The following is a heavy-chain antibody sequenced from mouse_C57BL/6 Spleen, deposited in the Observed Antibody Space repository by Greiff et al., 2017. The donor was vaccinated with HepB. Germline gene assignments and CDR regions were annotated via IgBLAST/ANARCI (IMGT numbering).Heavy chain of an antibody. CDR3: AKRGGLLLRREAGDYYAMDY. D-gene: IGHD1-1*01. Sequence: EVHLVESGPGLVKPSQSLSLTCSVTGYSITSGYYWNWIRQFPGNKLEWMGYISYDGSNNYNPSLKNRISITRDTSKNQFFLKLNSVTTEDTATYYCAKRGGLLLRREAGDYYAMDYWGQGTSVTVSS. V-gene: IGHV3-6*01. J-gene: IGHJ4*01. CDR1: GYSITSGYY. CDR2: ISYDGSN.